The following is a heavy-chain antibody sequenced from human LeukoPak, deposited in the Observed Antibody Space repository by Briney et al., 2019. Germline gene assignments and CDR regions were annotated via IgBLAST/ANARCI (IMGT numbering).Heavy chain of an antibody. V-gene: IGHV4-34*01. D-gene: IGHD2-2*01. Sequence: PSETLSLTCAVYGGSFSGYYWSWIRQPPRKGLEWIGEINHSGSTNYNPSLKSRVTISVGTSKNQFSLKLSSVTAADTAVYYCARVGYCSSTSCDGFDYWGQGTLVTVSS. CDR3: ARVGYCSSTSCDGFDY. CDR2: INHSGST. CDR1: GGSFSGYY. J-gene: IGHJ4*02.